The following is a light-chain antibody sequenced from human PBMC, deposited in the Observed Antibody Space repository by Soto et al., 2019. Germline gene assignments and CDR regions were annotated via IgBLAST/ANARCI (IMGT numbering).Light chain of an antibody. CDR2: WAS. Sequence: DIVMTQSPDSLAVSLGERATMNCKSSQSVLSSSDNKNYLAWLQQKPGQPPKVLIYWASSREPGVSDRFSGSGSGTDFTLTISSLLAEEVAVYCCQNYYNAPLTFGGGTKVEIK. V-gene: IGKV4-1*01. CDR1: QSVLSSSDNKNY. CDR3: QNYYNAPLT. J-gene: IGKJ4*01.